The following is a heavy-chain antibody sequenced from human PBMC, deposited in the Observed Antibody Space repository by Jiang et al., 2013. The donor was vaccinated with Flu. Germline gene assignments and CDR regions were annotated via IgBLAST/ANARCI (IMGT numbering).Heavy chain of an antibody. J-gene: IGHJ4*02. V-gene: IGHV1-2*02. CDR3: ARSQTVGYCSGGSCYQDY. CDR1: GYY. CDR2: INPNTGGT. Sequence: GYYIHWVRQAPGQGLEWMGWINPNTGGTNYAQKFQGRVTMTRDTSISTAYMELSRLRSDDTAVYYCARSQTVGYCSGGSCYQDYWGQGTLVTVSS. D-gene: IGHD2-15*01.